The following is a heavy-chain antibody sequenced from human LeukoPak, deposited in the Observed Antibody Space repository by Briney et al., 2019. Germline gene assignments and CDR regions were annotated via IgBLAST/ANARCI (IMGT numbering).Heavy chain of an antibody. CDR3: ARPINSLQVGGGGYTFQAFDI. D-gene: IGHD5-24*01. CDR1: GYTFTNYW. Sequence: GESLKISCKGSGYTFTNYWIGWVRQMPGKGPEWMGIIWPSDSDARYSPSLRAQVTISTDKSISTAYLLWNSLKASDTAMYYCARPINSLQVGGGGYTFQAFDIWGQGTMVTVSS. V-gene: IGHV5-51*01. CDR2: IWPSDSDA. J-gene: IGHJ3*02.